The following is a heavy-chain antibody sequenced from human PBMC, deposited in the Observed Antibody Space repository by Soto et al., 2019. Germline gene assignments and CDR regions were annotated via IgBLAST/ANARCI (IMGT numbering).Heavy chain of an antibody. Sequence: GGSLRLSCAASGFTVNNFGMHWVRQAPGKGLEWVSIIIANGGTFYADSVKGRFTISRDNSKNTVYLQMSSLRVEDTAIYYCAKDYTVAADPSSVILFDYWGQGALVTVSS. CDR3: AKDYTVAADPSSVILFDY. D-gene: IGHD2-15*01. CDR1: GFTVNNFG. J-gene: IGHJ4*02. V-gene: IGHV3-23*01. CDR2: IIANGGT.